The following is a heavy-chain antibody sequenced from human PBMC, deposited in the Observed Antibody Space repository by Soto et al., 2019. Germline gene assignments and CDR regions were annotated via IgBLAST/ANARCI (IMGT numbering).Heavy chain of an antibody. D-gene: IGHD5-18*01. CDR2: IYPGDSDT. CDR1: GYSFTSYW. CDR3: ARGGYSYGYEEYYYYYMDV. V-gene: IGHV5-51*01. J-gene: IGHJ6*03. Sequence: GESLKISCKGSGYSFTSYWIGWVRQMPGKGLEWMGIIYPGDSDTRYSPSFQGQVTISADKSIGTAYLQWSSLKASDTAMYYCARGGYSYGYEEYYYYYMDVWGKGTTVTVSS.